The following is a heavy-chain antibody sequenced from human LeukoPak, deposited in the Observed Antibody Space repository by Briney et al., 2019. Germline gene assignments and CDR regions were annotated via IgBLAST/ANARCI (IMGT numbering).Heavy chain of an antibody. CDR2: IYHSGST. V-gene: IGHV4-30-2*05. Sequence: SETLSLTCAVSGGSISSGGYSWSWIRQPPGKGLEWIGYIYHSGSTYYNPSLKSRVTISVDTSKNQFSLKLSSVTAADTAVYYCARAQVPAAIDYWGQGTLVTVSS. J-gene: IGHJ4*02. D-gene: IGHD2-2*01. CDR1: GGSISSGGYS. CDR3: ARAQVPAAIDY.